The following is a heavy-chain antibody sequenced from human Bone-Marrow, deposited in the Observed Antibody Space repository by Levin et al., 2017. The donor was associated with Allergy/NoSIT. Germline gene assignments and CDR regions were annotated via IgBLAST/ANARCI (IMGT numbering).Heavy chain of an antibody. J-gene: IGHJ3*01. CDR2: IFFGDSDT. D-gene: IGHD6-6*01. Sequence: KVSCRVSAFTTYWIGWVRQTPGKGLEWMGIIFFGDSDTKYSPSFQGQVNISVDKSIRTAYLQWGSLKASDTATYYCATRVGSSSGFGLWGQGTMVTVSS. CDR1: AFTTYW. CDR3: ATRVGSSSGFGL. V-gene: IGHV5-51*01.